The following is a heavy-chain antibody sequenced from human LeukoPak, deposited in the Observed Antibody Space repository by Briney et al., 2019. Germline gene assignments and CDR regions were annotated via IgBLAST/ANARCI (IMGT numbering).Heavy chain of an antibody. D-gene: IGHD2-15*01. J-gene: IGHJ4*02. V-gene: IGHV3-7*01. CDR3: TRDAGCSGGTCYSLYDS. CDR1: GFTFSTYW. CDR2: IKEDGSEK. Sequence: PGGSLRLSCAASGFTFSTYWMTWVRQAPGKGLEWVANIKEDGSEKYYVDSVKGRFTISRDNAKNSLYLQMNTLRAEDTAVYYCTRDAGCSGGTCYSLYDSWGQGTLVTVSS.